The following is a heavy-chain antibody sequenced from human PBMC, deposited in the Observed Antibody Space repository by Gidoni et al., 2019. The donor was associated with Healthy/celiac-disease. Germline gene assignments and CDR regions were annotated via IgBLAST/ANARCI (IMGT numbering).Heavy chain of an antibody. Sequence: EVQLLESGGGLVQPGGSLRLSCAASGFTFSSYAMSWVRQAPGKGLEWVPAISGCGGSTYYADSVKGRFTISRDNSKNTLYLQMNSLRAEDTAVYYCAKKRLIQLWTTFDYWGQGTLVTVSS. J-gene: IGHJ4*02. CDR3: AKKRLIQLWTTFDY. CDR2: ISGCGGST. CDR1: GFTFSSYA. D-gene: IGHD5-18*01. V-gene: IGHV3-23*01.